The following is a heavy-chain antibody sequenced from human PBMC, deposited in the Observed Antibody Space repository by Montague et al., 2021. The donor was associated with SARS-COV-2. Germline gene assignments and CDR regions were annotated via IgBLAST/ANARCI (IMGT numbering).Heavy chain of an antibody. D-gene: IGHD3-16*01. CDR3: WGGGGAPYYYYGMDV. CDR1: GYSISSGYY. Sequence: SETLSLTCTASGYSISSGYYWGWIRQPPGKGLEWIGSIYHSGSTYYNPSLKSRVTISVDTSKNQFSLKLSSVTAADTAVYYAWGGGGAPYYYYGMDVWGQGTTVTVSS. V-gene: IGHV4-38-2*02. CDR2: IYHSGST. J-gene: IGHJ6*02.